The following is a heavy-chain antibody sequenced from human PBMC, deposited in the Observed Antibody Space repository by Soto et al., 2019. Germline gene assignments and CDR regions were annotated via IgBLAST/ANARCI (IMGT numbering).Heavy chain of an antibody. CDR2: IYYSGST. CDR1: GGSISSSSYY. CDR3: ARPLSPFYEVDY. D-gene: IGHD3-16*02. J-gene: IGHJ4*02. Sequence: SETLSLTCTVSGGSISSSSYYWGWIRQPPGKGLEWIGSIYYSGSTYYNPSLKSRVTISVDTSKNQFSLKLSSVTAADTAVYYCARPLSPFYEVDYWGQGTLVTVSS. V-gene: IGHV4-39*01.